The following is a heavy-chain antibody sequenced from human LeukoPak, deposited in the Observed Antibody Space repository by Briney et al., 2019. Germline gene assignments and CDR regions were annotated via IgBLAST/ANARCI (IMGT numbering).Heavy chain of an antibody. CDR1: GDSFSSNSAA. J-gene: IGHJ6*02. Sequence: SQTLSLTCAISGDSFSSNSAAWNWIRQSPSRGLEWLGRTYYRSKWYNDYALSVKSRITINPDTSKNQFSLHLNSVTPEDTAVYYCARAWTYGDYVNYYYYDMDVWGQGTTVTVSS. V-gene: IGHV6-1*01. CDR2: TYYRSKWYN. D-gene: IGHD4-17*01. CDR3: ARAWTYGDYVNYYYYDMDV.